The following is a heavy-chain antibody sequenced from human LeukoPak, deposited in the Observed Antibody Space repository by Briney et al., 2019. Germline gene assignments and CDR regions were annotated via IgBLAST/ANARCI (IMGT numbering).Heavy chain of an antibody. V-gene: IGHV3-23*01. J-gene: IGHJ4*02. Sequence: GGSLRLSCAASGFTFSSYAMSWVRQAPGKGLEWVSAISDSGGTTYYADPVKGRFTISRDNSKNTLYLQMNSLRAEDTAVYYCAKFHDYGDYNDYWGQGTLVTVSS. D-gene: IGHD4-17*01. CDR3: AKFHDYGDYNDY. CDR2: ISDSGGTT. CDR1: GFTFSSYA.